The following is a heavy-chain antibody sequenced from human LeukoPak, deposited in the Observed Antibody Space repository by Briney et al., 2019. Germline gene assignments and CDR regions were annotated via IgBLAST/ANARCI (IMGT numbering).Heavy chain of an antibody. CDR1: GFTFIDYD. CDR3: ARGGIQVSGIDEFDY. D-gene: IGHD6-19*01. CDR2: IGIRGDA. Sequence: GGSLRLSCAASGFTFIDYDMHWVRQVIGKGLEWVSAIGIRGDAHYSGSVKGRFIISRENAESSLYLQTNSLRAEDTAVYYCARGGIQVSGIDEFDYWGQGTLVTVSS. V-gene: IGHV3-13*01. J-gene: IGHJ4*02.